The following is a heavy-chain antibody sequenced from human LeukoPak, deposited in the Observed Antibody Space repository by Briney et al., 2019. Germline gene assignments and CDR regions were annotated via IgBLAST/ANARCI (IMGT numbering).Heavy chain of an antibody. J-gene: IGHJ4*02. CDR1: GFTFSSYA. CDR3: ARGRTVAGATFDY. Sequence: SGGSLRLSCAASGFTFSSYAMHWVRQAPGKGLEWVEVISYDGSNKYYADSVKGRFTISRDNSKNTLYLQMNSLRAEDTAVYYCARGRTVAGATFDYWGQGTLVTVSS. V-gene: IGHV3-30*04. D-gene: IGHD6-19*01. CDR2: ISYDGSNK.